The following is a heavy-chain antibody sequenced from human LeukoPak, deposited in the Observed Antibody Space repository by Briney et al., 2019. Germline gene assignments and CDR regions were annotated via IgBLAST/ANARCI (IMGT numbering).Heavy chain of an antibody. CDR3: ARLDSSSWSGWFDP. J-gene: IGHJ5*02. CDR1: GASISSSSYY. V-gene: IGHV4-39*01. Sequence: SETLSLTCTVSGASISSSSYYWGWIRQPPGKGLEWIGSIYYTGSTYYNPSLKSRVTISVGTSKNQFSLKLSSVTAADTAVYYCARLDSSSWSGWFDPWGQGTLVTVSS. D-gene: IGHD6-13*01. CDR2: IYYTGST.